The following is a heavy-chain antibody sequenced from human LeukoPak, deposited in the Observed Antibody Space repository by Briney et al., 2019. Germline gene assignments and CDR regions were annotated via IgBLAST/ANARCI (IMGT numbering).Heavy chain of an antibody. CDR1: GGSFNGYH. CDR2: INDSGSP. D-gene: IGHD2-2*01. J-gene: IGHJ4*02. V-gene: IGHV4-34*01. Sequence: SETLSLTCEVNGGSFNGYHWTWIRQSPGKGLEWIGEINDSGSPIYSPSLRSRLTISVDTSKNQFSVTLTSVTVADTAVYYCARGPHQHWPLGQFWGQGSLVTVSS. CDR3: ARGPHQHWPLGQF.